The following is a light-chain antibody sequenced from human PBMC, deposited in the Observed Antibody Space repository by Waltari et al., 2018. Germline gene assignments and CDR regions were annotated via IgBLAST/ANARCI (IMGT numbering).Light chain of an antibody. V-gene: IGKV3-20*01. CDR2: DAS. J-gene: IGKJ1*01. CDR1: QRGGMP. Sequence: SRRAGQRGGMPWPRDQQKPSHAPRLLIYDASSRTTGIPDRFRGSGSGTDFSRTISRVEPEEFAVYYCQMYVRLPVTFGQGTKGEVK. CDR3: QMYVRLPVT.